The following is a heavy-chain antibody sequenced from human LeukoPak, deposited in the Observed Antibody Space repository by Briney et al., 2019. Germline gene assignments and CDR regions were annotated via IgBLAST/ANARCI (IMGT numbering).Heavy chain of an antibody. CDR3: ARGYSGYGPYYYGMDV. J-gene: IGHJ6*02. D-gene: IGHD5-12*01. CDR2: INHSGST. Sequence: ETLXLTXAXYGGSFSGYYWSWIRQPPGKGLEWIGEINHSGSTNYNPSLKSRVTISVDTSKNQFSLKLSSVTAADTAVYYCARGYSGYGPYYYGMDVWGQGTTVTVSS. CDR1: GGSFSGYY. V-gene: IGHV4-34*01.